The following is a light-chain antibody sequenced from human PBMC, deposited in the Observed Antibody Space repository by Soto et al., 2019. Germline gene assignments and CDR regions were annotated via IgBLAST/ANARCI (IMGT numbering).Light chain of an antibody. V-gene: IGKV4-1*01. Sequence: DIVMTQSPDSLPVSLGERATINCKSSQSVLYSSNNKNCIAWYQQKPGQTPKMVIYWASTRDSGVPDRFSGSGSGTDFTLTISSLQAEDVAVYECQQYYSLPLTFGGGTKVEIK. CDR2: WAS. J-gene: IGKJ4*01. CDR3: QQYYSLPLT. CDR1: QSVLYSSNNKNC.